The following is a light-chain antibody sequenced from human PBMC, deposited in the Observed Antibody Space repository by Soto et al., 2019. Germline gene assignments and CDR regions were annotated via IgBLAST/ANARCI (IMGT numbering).Light chain of an antibody. CDR1: QSVSSK. CDR2: DTS. Sequence: EIVMTQSPATLSVSPGERAALSRRASQSVSSKLAWYRQRPGQAPRLVIYDTSTRATGVPARFSGSGSGTEFTLTISSLQSEDFGVYYGQQYNDWFSITVGEGTRLEIK. V-gene: IGKV3-15*01. CDR3: QQYNDWFSIT. J-gene: IGKJ5*01.